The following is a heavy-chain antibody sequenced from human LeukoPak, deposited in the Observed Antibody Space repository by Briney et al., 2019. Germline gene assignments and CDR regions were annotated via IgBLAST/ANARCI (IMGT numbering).Heavy chain of an antibody. CDR3: AREHWDSSSTTCFAY. Sequence: GSSVKVSCKASGGTFSSYAISCVRQAPGQGLEWMGRIIPIFGTANYAQKFQGRVTITADKSTSTASLEMRRLRSEDKAVYYCAREHWDSSSTTCFAYWGQRPLATVSS. CDR2: IIPIFGTA. V-gene: IGHV1-69*06. D-gene: IGHD2-2*01. CDR1: GGTFSSYA. J-gene: IGHJ4*02.